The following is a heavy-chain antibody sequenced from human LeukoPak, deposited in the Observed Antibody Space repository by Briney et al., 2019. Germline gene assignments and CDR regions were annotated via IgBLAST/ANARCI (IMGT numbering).Heavy chain of an antibody. CDR3: ARDAGDYYDSSGYYEYYFDY. CDR2: IIPIFGTA. J-gene: IGHJ4*02. V-gene: IGHV1-69*13. CDR1: GGTFSSYA. D-gene: IGHD3-22*01. Sequence: ASVKVSCKASGGTFSSYAISWVRQAPGQGLEWMGGIIPIFGTANYAQKFQGRVTITADESTSTAYMELSSLRSEDTAVYYCARDAGDYYDSSGYYEYYFDYWGQGTLVTVSS.